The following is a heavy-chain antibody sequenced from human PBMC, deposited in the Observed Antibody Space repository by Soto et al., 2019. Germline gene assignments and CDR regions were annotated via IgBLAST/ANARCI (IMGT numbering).Heavy chain of an antibody. D-gene: IGHD3-10*01. Sequence: SLRLSSVDSGFTSSSNGLLWVRQAPGKGLEWVESIWDDGSDKYYGESVKGRFTLSGDISKDPLYLQVNTLRAEDTAVYYYAYGNLSYYFDSWSQGTLVTGSS. V-gene: IGHV3-33*08. CDR1: GFTSSSNG. CDR2: IWDDGSDK. CDR3: AYGNLSYYFDS. J-gene: IGHJ4*02.